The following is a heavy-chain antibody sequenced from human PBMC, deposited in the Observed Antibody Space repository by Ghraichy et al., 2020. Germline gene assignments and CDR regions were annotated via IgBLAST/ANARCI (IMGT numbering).Heavy chain of an antibody. V-gene: IGHV3-33*01. Sequence: LTCAASGFTFGSYAMHWVRQAPGNGLEWVAVIWHDGTNKNYVESVKGRFTISRDNSKNALYLQMNSLRAEDTAVYYCASGDSSGSYFDYYYYGMDVWGQGTTVTVSS. CDR1: GFTFGSYA. J-gene: IGHJ6*02. CDR2: IWHDGTNK. D-gene: IGHD1-26*01. CDR3: ASGDSSGSYFDYYYYGMDV.